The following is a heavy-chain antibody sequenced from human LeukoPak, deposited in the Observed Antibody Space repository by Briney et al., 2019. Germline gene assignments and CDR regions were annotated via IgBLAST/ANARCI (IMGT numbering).Heavy chain of an antibody. Sequence: GGSLRLSCAASGFPVSSNYMSWVRQAPGKGLEWVANIKKDGGEKYYVDSVKGRFTISRDNAKNSLYLQMNSLRAEDTAVYYCARDATAPSFDYWGQGTLVTVSS. J-gene: IGHJ4*02. CDR1: GFPVSSNY. V-gene: IGHV3-7*05. CDR3: ARDATAPSFDY. D-gene: IGHD2-2*01. CDR2: IKKDGGEK.